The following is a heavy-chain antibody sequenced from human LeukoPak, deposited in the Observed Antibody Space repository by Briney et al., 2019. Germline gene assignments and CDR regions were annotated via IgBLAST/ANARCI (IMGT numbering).Heavy chain of an antibody. CDR2: LYSGGDT. J-gene: IGHJ4*02. Sequence: GESLRLSCAASGFTVSSNFMSWVRQAPGKGLEWVSVLYSGGDTYYADSVKGRFTISRDNSKNTLYLQTNSLRAEDTAVYYCARTSGSYLYFDFWGQGTLVTVSS. CDR1: GFTVSSNF. V-gene: IGHV3-53*01. CDR3: ARTSGSYLYFDF. D-gene: IGHD3-10*01.